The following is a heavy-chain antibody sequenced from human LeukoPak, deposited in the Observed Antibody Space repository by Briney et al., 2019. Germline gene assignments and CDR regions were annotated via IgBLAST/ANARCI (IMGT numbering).Heavy chain of an antibody. Sequence: GGSLRLSCAASGFTFSSYAMSWVRQAPGKGLEWVSAISGSGGSTYYADSVKGRFTISRDNSKNTLYLQMNSLRAEDTAIYYCAKFLSYTTSAPFDSWGQGTLVTVSS. D-gene: IGHD3-16*01. J-gene: IGHJ4*02. V-gene: IGHV3-23*01. CDR1: GFTFSSYA. CDR2: ISGSGGST. CDR3: AKFLSYTTSAPFDS.